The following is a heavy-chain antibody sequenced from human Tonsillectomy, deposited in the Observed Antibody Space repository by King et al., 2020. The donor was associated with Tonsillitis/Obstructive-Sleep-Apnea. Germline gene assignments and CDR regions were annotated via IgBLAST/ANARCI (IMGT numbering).Heavy chain of an antibody. Sequence: VQLQQWGAGLLKPSETLSLTCAVYGGSFSGYYWSWIRQPPGKGLEWIGEINHSGSTNYNPSLKSRVTISVDTSKNQFSLKLSSVTAADTAVYYCAVYCSSTSCLLRRAFDIWGQGTMVTVSS. CDR1: GGSFSGYY. CDR2: INHSGST. D-gene: IGHD2-2*01. V-gene: IGHV4-34*01. J-gene: IGHJ3*02. CDR3: AVYCSSTSCLLRRAFDI.